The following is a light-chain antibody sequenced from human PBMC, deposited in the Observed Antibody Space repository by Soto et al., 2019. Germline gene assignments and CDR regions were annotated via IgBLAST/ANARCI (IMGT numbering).Light chain of an antibody. V-gene: IGLV1-40*01. J-gene: IGLJ2*01. CDR2: GNS. Sequence: QSVLTQPPSVSGAPGQRVTIACTESRSNIGAGYDVHWYQHLPGTAPKLLIYGNSVRPLGVPDRFSGSKSGTSASLAITGLQAEDEADYYCQSYDASLSGYVVFGGGTKVTVL. CDR3: QSYDASLSGYVV. CDR1: RSNIGAGYD.